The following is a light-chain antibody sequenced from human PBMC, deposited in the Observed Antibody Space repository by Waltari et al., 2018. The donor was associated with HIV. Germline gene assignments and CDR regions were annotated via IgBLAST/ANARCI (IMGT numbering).Light chain of an antibody. CDR1: RSISYY. CDR3: HQSDNTPRT. Sequence: DIQMTPSPSSLSASVGDRVTISCRASRSISYYLNWYQQKPGEAPKMLISAASNLQSGVPSRFSGSGSGTDFTLTISSLQPEDFATYYCHQSDNTPRTCGQGTKVEIK. V-gene: IGKV1-39*01. CDR2: AAS. J-gene: IGKJ1*01.